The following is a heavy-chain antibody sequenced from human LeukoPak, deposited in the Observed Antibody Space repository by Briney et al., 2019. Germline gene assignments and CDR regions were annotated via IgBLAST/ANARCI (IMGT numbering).Heavy chain of an antibody. CDR2: IYYSGST. D-gene: IGHD4-17*01. CDR1: GDSISSYY. J-gene: IGHJ4*02. Sequence: TSETLSLPCTVSGDSISSYYWSWIRQPPGKGLEWIGYIYYSGSTNYNPSLKSRVTISVDTSKTQFSLKLSSVTAADTAVYYCARGSTTVIRYWGQRTPVTVSS. CDR3: ARGSTTVIRY. V-gene: IGHV4-59*01.